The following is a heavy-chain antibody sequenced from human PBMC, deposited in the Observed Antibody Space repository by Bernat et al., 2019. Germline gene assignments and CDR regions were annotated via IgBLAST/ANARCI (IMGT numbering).Heavy chain of an antibody. CDR2: IYSGGST. V-gene: IGHV3-66*01. CDR3: AREAADYCGGDCPDYYYCGMDV. D-gene: IGHD2-21*02. Sequence: EVQLLESGGGLVQPGGSLRLSCAASGFTFSSYAMSWVRQAPGKGLERVPVIYSGGSTYYADSVKGRFTISRDNSKNTLYLQMNSLRAEDTAVYYCAREAADYCGGDCPDYYYCGMDVWGQGTPVRVSS. CDR1: GFTFSSYA. J-gene: IGHJ6*02.